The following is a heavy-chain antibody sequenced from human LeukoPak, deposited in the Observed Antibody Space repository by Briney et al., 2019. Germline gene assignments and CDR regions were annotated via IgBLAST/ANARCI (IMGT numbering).Heavy chain of an antibody. Sequence: SETLSLTCTVSGGSISSSNYYWGWIRQPPGKGLEWIGSIYYSGSTYYNPSLKSRVTISVDTSKNQFSLKLSPVTAADTAVYYCSSGSTHRGDYWGQGTLVTVSS. CDR1: GGSISSSNYY. J-gene: IGHJ4*02. CDR2: IYYSGST. D-gene: IGHD3-22*01. CDR3: SSGSTHRGDY. V-gene: IGHV4-39*07.